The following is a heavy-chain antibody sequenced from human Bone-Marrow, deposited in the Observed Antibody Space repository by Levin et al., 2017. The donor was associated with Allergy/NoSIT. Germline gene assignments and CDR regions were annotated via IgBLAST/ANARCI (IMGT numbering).Heavy chain of an antibody. CDR1: GFTFTNYG. Sequence: GESLKISCAASGFTFTNYGMHWVRQAPGKGLEWVAYLSYDGRNKYYAESVKGRFTISRDNVKDRLFLEMDTLRTDDTAVYFCAKDPCSSATCYGSYYYFDGMDAWGRGTTVTVSS. CDR2: LSYDGRNK. J-gene: IGHJ6*02. CDR3: AKDPCSSATCYGSYYYFDGMDA. D-gene: IGHD2-2*01. V-gene: IGHV3-30*02.